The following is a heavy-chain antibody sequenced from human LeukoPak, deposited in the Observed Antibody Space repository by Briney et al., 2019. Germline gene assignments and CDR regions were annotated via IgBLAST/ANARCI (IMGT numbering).Heavy chain of an antibody. J-gene: IGHJ4*02. CDR3: ARGRGSSGPFDY. Sequence: SETLSLTCAVYGGSFSGYYWSWIRQPPGKGLEWSGEINHSGSTNYNPSLKSRVTISVDTSKNQFSLKLSSVTAADTAVYYCARGRGSSGPFDYWGQGTLVTVSS. D-gene: IGHD3-22*01. CDR2: INHSGST. CDR1: GGSFSGYY. V-gene: IGHV4-34*01.